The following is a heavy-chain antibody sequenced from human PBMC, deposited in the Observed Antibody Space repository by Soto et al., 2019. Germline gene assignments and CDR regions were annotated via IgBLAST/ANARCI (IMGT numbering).Heavy chain of an antibody. CDR3: AKATGIAAARWYFDE. V-gene: IGHV3-23*01. CDR2: ISGSGGST. Sequence: GGSLRLSCAASGFTFSSYAMSWVHQAPGKGLEWVSAISGSGGSTYYADSVKGRFTISRDNSKNTLYLQMNSLRAEDTAVYYCAKATGIAAARWYFDEWGQGTLVTVSS. CDR1: GFTFSSYA. D-gene: IGHD6-13*01. J-gene: IGHJ4*02.